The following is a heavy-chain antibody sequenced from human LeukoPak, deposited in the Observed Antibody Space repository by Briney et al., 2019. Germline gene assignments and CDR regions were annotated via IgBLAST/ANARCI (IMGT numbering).Heavy chain of an antibody. V-gene: IGHV1-2*02. CDR1: GYTFTGYY. CDR2: INPNSGGT. Sequence: ASVKVSCKASGYTFTGYYMHWVRQAPGQGLEWMGWINPNSGGTNYAQKFQGRVTMTRDTSISTAYMELSRLRSDDTAVYYCARARITMVRGVNKSWFDPWGQGTLVTVSS. CDR3: ARARITMVRGVNKSWFDP. J-gene: IGHJ5*02. D-gene: IGHD3-10*01.